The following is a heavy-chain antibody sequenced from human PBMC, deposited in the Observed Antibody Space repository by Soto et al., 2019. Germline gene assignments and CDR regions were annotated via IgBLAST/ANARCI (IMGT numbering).Heavy chain of an antibody. CDR1: GFSLRTTGVG. J-gene: IGHJ4*02. CDR3: AHTWGLPFDY. V-gene: IGHV2-5*02. Sequence: QITLKESGPTLVKPTQTLTLTCTYSGFSLRTTGVGVGWIRQPPGNALEWLGIIYWEDNKRYSPSLKSRLTLTNDISKSQVVLTMTNMDPVDTATYYCAHTWGLPFDYWGQGTLVIVSS. CDR2: IYWEDNK. D-gene: IGHD3-16*01.